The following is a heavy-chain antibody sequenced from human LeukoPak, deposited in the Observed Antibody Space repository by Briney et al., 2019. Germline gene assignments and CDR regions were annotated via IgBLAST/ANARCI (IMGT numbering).Heavy chain of an antibody. J-gene: IGHJ3*02. V-gene: IGHV4-59*11. Sequence: SETLSLTCTVSDDSFSTHSWTWIREPPGEGLEWIGYISYSGSTNYNPSLKSRVTISVDTSKNQFSLKLSSVTAADTAVYYCARDPTTVTKGFDIWGQGTLDTVSS. CDR3: ARDPTTVTKGFDI. D-gene: IGHD4-17*01. CDR1: DDSFSTHS. CDR2: ISYSGST.